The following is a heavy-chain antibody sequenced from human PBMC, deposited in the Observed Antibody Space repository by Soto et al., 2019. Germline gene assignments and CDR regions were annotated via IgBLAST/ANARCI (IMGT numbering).Heavy chain of an antibody. J-gene: IGHJ6*02. CDR1: GFTFNKYA. CDR2: ISGSGGST. CDR3: ARADLGYCSSTSCYPPSSKPHYYYYGMDV. Sequence: GGSLRLSCAASGFTFNKYAMSWVRQVPGKGLEWVSDISGSGGSTYYADSVKGRFTISRDNSKNTLYLQMNSLRAEDTALYYCARADLGYCSSTSCYPPSSKPHYYYYGMDVWGQGTTVTVSS. D-gene: IGHD2-2*01. V-gene: IGHV3-23*01.